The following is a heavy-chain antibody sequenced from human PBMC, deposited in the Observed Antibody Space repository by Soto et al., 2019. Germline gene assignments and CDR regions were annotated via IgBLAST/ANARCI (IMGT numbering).Heavy chain of an antibody. V-gene: IGHV4-34*01. CDR1: VGSFSGYY. CDR2: INHSGST. D-gene: IGHD6-19*01. Sequence: SETLSLTCAVYVGSFSGYYWSWIRQPPGKGLEWIGEINHSGSTNYNPSLKSRVTISVDTSKNQFSLKLSSVTAADTAVYYCASDRGSYSSGWYDYWCQGNLGT. CDR3: ASDRGSYSSGWYDY. J-gene: IGHJ4*02.